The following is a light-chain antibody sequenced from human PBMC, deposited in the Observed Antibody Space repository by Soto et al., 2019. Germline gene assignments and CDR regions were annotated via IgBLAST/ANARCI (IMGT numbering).Light chain of an antibody. V-gene: IGLV2-14*01. CDR1: SSDIGGYIY. CDR3: SSYTSSTTLYV. Sequence: QSVLTQPASVSGSPGQSITISCTGTSSDIGGYIYVSWYQQHPGKAPKLMIHEATKRPSGVSDRFSGSKSGNTASLTISGLQAEDEADYYCSSYTSSTTLYVFGTGTKLTVL. J-gene: IGLJ1*01. CDR2: EAT.